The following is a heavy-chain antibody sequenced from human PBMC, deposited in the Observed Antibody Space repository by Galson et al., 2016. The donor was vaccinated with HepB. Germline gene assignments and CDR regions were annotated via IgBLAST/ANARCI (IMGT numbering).Heavy chain of an antibody. CDR3: ACSRTGTTSPFDF. CDR1: GGSISSGGYS. V-gene: IGHV4-30-2*01. J-gene: IGHJ4*02. Sequence: TLSLTCAVSGGSISSGGYSWNWIRQPPGKGLEWIGYIYHSGSTDSNPSLKSRVTISVDRSKNQFSLKLSSVTAADTAVYYCACSRTGTTSPFDFWGQGTLVTVSP. D-gene: IGHD1-1*01. CDR2: IYHSGST.